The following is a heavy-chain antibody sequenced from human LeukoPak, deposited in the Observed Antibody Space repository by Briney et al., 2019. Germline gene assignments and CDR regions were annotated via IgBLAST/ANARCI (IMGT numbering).Heavy chain of an antibody. V-gene: IGHV3-21*01. D-gene: IGHD6-13*01. Sequence: GGSLRLSCAASGFTFNSYSMHWVRQAPGKGLEWVSSISSSSSYIYYADSVKGRFTISRDNAKNSLYLQMNSLRAEDTAVYYCARGRSSPVDYWGQGTLVTVSS. CDR1: GFTFNSYS. CDR2: ISSSSSYI. CDR3: ARGRSSPVDY. J-gene: IGHJ4*02.